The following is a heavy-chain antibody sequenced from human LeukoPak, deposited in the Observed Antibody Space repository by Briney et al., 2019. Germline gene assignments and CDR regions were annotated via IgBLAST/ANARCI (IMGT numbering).Heavy chain of an antibody. V-gene: IGHV3-53*04. D-gene: IGHD1-26*01. Sequence: PGGSLRLSCAASGFTVSSNYMSWVRQAPGRGLEWVSVIYSGGNTFYADSVKGRFTISRHNSENTLYLQINSLSADDTAVYYCVRLMGSGWFDPWGQGTLVTVFS. CDR2: IYSGGNT. CDR3: VRLMGSGWFDP. J-gene: IGHJ5*02. CDR1: GFTVSSNY.